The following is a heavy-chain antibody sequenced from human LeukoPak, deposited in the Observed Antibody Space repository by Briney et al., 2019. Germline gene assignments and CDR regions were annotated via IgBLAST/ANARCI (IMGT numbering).Heavy chain of an antibody. CDR1: GGSFSGYY. CDR2: INHSGST. Sequence: KPSETLSLACAVYGGSFSGYYWSWIRQPPGKGLEWIGEINHSGSTNYNPSLKSRATISVDTSKNQFSLKLSSVTAADTAVYYCARLKCGYYYVYFDYWGQGTLVTVSS. D-gene: IGHD3-22*01. V-gene: IGHV4-34*01. J-gene: IGHJ4*02. CDR3: ARLKCGYYYVYFDY.